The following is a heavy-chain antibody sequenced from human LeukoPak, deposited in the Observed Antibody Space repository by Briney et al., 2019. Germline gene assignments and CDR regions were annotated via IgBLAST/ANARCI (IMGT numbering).Heavy chain of an antibody. D-gene: IGHD6-25*01. CDR3: ARVGPRLGAFDI. J-gene: IGHJ3*02. CDR2: IKSDGSST. CDR1: GFTFSSYW. V-gene: IGHV3-74*01. Sequence: PGGSLRLSCAASGFTFSSYWMHWVRQAPGKGLVWVSRIKSDGSSTSYAGSVKGRFTISRDNAKNTLYLQMNSLRAEDTAVYYCARVGPRLGAFDIWGQGTMVTVSS.